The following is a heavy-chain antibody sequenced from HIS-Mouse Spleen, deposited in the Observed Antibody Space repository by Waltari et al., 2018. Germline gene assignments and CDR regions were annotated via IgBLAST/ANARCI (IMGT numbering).Heavy chain of an antibody. CDR3: ARIAEGYTSGWYAFDY. V-gene: IGHV2-70*15. J-gene: IGHJ4*02. CDR1: GFSLSPSGMC. CDR2: IDWDDDK. Sequence: QVTLRESGPALVKPTQTLTLTCTFSGFSLSPSGMCVSWLSPPPGKALEWLARIDWDDDKYYSTSLKTRLTISRDTSKNQVVLTMTNMDPLDTATYYCARIAEGYTSGWYAFDYWGQGTLVTVSS. D-gene: IGHD6-19*01.